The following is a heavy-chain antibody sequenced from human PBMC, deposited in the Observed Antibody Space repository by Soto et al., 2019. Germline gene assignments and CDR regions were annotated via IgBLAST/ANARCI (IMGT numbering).Heavy chain of an antibody. J-gene: IGHJ4*02. D-gene: IGHD7-27*01. Sequence: GGSLRLSCAASGFTFSSYAMHWVRQAPGKGLEWVAVISYDGSNKYYADSVKGRFTISRDNSKNTLYLQMNSLRAEDTAVYYCARGVTGIPFDYWGQGTLVTVSS. CDR3: ARGVTGIPFDY. V-gene: IGHV3-30-3*01. CDR2: ISYDGSNK. CDR1: GFTFSSYA.